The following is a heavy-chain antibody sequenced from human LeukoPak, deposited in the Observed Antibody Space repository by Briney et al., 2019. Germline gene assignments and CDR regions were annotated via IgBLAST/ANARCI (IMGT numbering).Heavy chain of an antibody. CDR1: GGSFSGYY. D-gene: IGHD3-10*01. CDR2: INHSGST. Sequence: PSETLSLTCAVYGGSFSGYYWSWIRQPPGKGLEWIGEINHSGSTNYNPSLKSRVTISVDTSKNQFPLKLSSVTAADTAVYYCARQRAGRFGDRRIMGIDPWGQGTLVAVSS. J-gene: IGHJ5*02. V-gene: IGHV4-34*01. CDR3: ARQRAGRFGDRRIMGIDP.